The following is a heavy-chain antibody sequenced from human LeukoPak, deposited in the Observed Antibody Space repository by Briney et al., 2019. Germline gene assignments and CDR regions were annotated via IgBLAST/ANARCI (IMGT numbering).Heavy chain of an antibody. CDR3: ARVGYSGSPYFDY. CDR1: GYTFTSYD. CDR2: IIPIFGTA. Sequence: GASVKVSCKASGYTFTSYDINWVRQAPGQGLEWMGGIIPIFGTANYAQKFQGRVTITADKSTSTAYMELSSLRSEDTAVYYCARVGYSGSPYFDYWGQGTLVTVSS. J-gene: IGHJ4*02. D-gene: IGHD5-12*01. V-gene: IGHV1-69*06.